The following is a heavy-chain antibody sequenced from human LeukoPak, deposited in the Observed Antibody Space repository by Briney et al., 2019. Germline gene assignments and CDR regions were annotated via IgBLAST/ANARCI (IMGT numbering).Heavy chain of an antibody. CDR3: ARSHHYDFWSGGYYYYYMDV. CDR1: GGSISSSSYY. CDR2: IYYSGST. Sequence: SETLSLTCTVSGGSISSSSYYWGWIRQPPGKGLEWIGSIYYSGSTYYNPSLKSRVTISVDTSKNQFSLKLSSVTAADTAVYYCARSHHYDFWSGGYYYYYMDVWGKGTTVTVSS. D-gene: IGHD3-3*01. V-gene: IGHV4-39*01. J-gene: IGHJ6*03.